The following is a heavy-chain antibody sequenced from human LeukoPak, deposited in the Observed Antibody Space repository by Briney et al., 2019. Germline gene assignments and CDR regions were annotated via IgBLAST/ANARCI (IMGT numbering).Heavy chain of an antibody. CDR2: IDPSDSYT. D-gene: IGHD3-9*01. CDR1: GYSFTSYW. CDR3: ARSFYAILTGYNNWFDP. J-gene: IGHJ5*02. Sequence: GESLKISCKGSGYSFTSYWISRWRQMPGRGREWRGRIDPSDSYTNYSPSFQVHVTISADKSISTAYLQWSSLKASDTAMYYCARSFYAILTGYNNWFDPWGEATLVRVSS. V-gene: IGHV5-10-1*01.